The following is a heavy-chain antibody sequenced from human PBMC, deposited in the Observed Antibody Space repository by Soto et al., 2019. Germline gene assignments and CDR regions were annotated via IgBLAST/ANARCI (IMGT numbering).Heavy chain of an antibody. Sequence: QVQLVESGGCVVQPGRSLRLSCAASGFSFSYYAMHWVRQAPGKGLEWVAVIAYDASKKYYADSVKGRFTISRDNSKNTLYLQMNSLRDEDTAVYYCASPYCSGGSCYLTEYFQHWGQGTLVTVSS. CDR3: ASPYCSGGSCYLTEYFQH. V-gene: IGHV3-30*03. D-gene: IGHD2-15*01. CDR2: IAYDASKK. CDR1: GFSFSYYA. J-gene: IGHJ1*01.